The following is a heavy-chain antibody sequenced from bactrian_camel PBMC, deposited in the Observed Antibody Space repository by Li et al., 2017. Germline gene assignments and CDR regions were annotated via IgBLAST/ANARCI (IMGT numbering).Heavy chain of an antibody. CDR1: QYAVRAGC. CDR3: AVIRRTVDCLWSFLKGQVDV. CDR2: ISSNGET. Sequence: QLVESGGGSVQPGGSLRLSCQVSQYAVRAGCMGWFRQAPDQAREKVAAISSNGETRHENPVKGRFTISRDDVKNTLYLDMKALQVEDTAMYYCAVIRRTVDCLWSFLKGQVDVWGRGTQVTVS. J-gene: IGHJ4*01. D-gene: IGHD8*01. V-gene: IGHV3S67*01.